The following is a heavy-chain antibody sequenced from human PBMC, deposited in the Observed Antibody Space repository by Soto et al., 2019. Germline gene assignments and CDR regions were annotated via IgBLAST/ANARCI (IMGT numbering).Heavy chain of an antibody. CDR2: MTPNSGNT. J-gene: IGHJ5*02. CDR3: SRNPYGSGLFDP. V-gene: IGHV1-8*01. CDR1: GYNFIDYD. D-gene: IGHD6-19*01. Sequence: QVQLVQSGAEVKKPGASVKVSCKASGYNFIDYDINWMRQSTGQGLEWMGWMTPNSGNTGYAQKFQGRVTLTRDTSIGTAYMELSSLKTEDTAVYYCSRNPYGSGLFDPWGQGTLVTVFS.